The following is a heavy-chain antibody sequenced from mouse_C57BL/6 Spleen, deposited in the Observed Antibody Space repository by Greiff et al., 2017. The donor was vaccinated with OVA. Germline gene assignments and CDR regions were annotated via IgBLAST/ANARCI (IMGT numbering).Heavy chain of an antibody. V-gene: IGHV5-12*01. Sequence: EVQRVESGGGLVQPGGSLKLSCAASGFTFSDYYMYWVRQTPEKRLEWVAYISNGGGSTYYPDTVKGRFTISRDNAKNTLYLQMSRLKSEDTAMYYCARHDRDYYGSSFYAMDYWGQGTSVTVSS. CDR3: ARHDRDYYGSSFYAMDY. CDR2: ISNGGGST. D-gene: IGHD1-1*01. J-gene: IGHJ4*01. CDR1: GFTFSDYY.